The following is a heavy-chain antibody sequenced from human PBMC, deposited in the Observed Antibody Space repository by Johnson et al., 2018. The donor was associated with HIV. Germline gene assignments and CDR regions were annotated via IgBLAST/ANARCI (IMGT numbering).Heavy chain of an antibody. CDR3: AKSGLFVLVVYAPDVFDV. Sequence: QVQLVESGGGVVQPGRSLRLSCAASGFTFSSYAMHWVRQAPGKGLEWVAVISYDGSNKYYADSVKGRFTISRDNSKNTLSLQMNSLRPEDTAMYYCAKSGLFVLVVYAPDVFDVWGQGTMVTVSS. CDR1: GFTFSSYA. V-gene: IGHV3-30*04. D-gene: IGHD2-8*02. J-gene: IGHJ3*01. CDR2: ISYDGSNK.